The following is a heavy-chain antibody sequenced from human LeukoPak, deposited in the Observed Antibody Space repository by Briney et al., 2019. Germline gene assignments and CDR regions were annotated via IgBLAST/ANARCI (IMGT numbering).Heavy chain of an antibody. CDR3: ARDFRLDVVVAAYGWFDP. CDR1: GGTFSSYA. CDR2: IIPIFGTA. J-gene: IGHJ5*02. D-gene: IGHD2-15*01. Sequence: SVKVSCKASGGTFSSYAISWVRQAPGQGLEWMGGIIPIFGTANYAQKFQGRVTITADKSTRTAYMELSSLRSEDTAVYYCARDFRLDVVVAAYGWFDPWGQGTLVTVSS. V-gene: IGHV1-69*06.